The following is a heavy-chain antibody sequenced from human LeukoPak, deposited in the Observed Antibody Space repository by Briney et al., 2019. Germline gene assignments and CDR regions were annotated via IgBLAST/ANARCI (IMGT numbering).Heavy chain of an antibody. CDR3: ARVSDCSGGSCYSAFYYYYMDV. D-gene: IGHD2-15*01. J-gene: IGHJ6*03. CDR2: INWNGGST. Sequence: PGGSLRLSCAASGLTFNSYAMSWVRQAPGKGLEWVSGINWNGGSTGYADSVKGRFTISRDNAKNSLYLQMNSLRAEDTALYYCARVSDCSGGSCYSAFYYYYMDVWGKGTTVTVSS. V-gene: IGHV3-20*04. CDR1: GLTFNSYA.